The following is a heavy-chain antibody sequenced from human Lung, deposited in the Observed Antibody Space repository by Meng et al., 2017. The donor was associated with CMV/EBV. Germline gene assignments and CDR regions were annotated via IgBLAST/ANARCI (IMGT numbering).Heavy chain of an antibody. CDR3: ARHRPEPGSRYYYYGIDV. CDR1: GGSLSTYG. CDR2: SITTFGTA. V-gene: IGHV1-69*05. J-gene: IGHJ6*02. D-gene: IGHD1-14*01. Sequence: SXXVSXQASGGSLSTYGVSWVRQAPGQGLEWIGGSITTFGTANYAQNFHGRVTITTDESTSTAYLEVSSLRSEDTAVYYGARHRPEPGSRYYYYGIDVWGQGXTVTVSS.